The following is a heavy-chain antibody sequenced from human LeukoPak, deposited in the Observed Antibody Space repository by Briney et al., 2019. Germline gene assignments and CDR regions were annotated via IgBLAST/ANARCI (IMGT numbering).Heavy chain of an antibody. J-gene: IGHJ4*02. CDR1: GFTFSSYR. CDR3: AREEGPLDY. V-gene: IGHV3-48*01. CDR2: ISSSSGTI. Sequence: GGSLRLSCAASGFTFSSYRMNWVRQVPGTGLEWVSYISSSSGTIYYADSVKGRFTISRDNSKNTLYLQMNSLRVEDTAVYYCAREEGPLDYWGQGTLVTVSS.